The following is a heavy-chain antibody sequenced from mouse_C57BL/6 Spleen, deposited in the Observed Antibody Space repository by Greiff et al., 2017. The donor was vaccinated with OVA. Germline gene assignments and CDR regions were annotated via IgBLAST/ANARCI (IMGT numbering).Heavy chain of an antibody. D-gene: IGHD1-1*01. CDR1: GFTFSDYY. Sequence: EVQLVESEGGLVQPGSSMKLSCTASGFTFSDYYMAWVRQVPEKGLEWVANINYDGSSTYYLDSLKSRFIISRDNAKNILYLQMSSLKSEDTATYYCARDSLYYYFDYWGQGTTLTVSS. J-gene: IGHJ2*01. CDR2: INYDGSST. V-gene: IGHV5-16*01. CDR3: ARDSLYYYFDY.